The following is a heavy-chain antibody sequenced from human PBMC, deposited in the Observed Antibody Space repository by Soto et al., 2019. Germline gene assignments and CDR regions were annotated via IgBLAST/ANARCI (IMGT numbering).Heavy chain of an antibody. V-gene: IGHV3-30*18. CDR1: GFTFSSYG. CDR3: AKSDLVLKG. J-gene: IGHJ4*02. CDR2: ISYDGSNK. Sequence: QVQLVESGGGVVQPGRSLRLSCAASGFTFSSYGMHWVRQAPGKGLEWVAGISYDGSNKYYADSVKGRFTISRDKSKNTLYLQMNSLRAEDTAVYYCAKSDLVLKGWGQGTLVTVSS. D-gene: IGHD2-8*01.